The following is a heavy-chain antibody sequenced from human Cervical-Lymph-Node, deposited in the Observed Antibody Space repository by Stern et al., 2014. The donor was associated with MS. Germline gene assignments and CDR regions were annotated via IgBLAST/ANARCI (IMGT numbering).Heavy chain of an antibody. CDR3: AGMVRDDWYFDL. Sequence: VQLVESGAEVKKPGASVKVSCKVSGYTLTELSMHCVRQAPGKGLEWMGGFDPEDGETIYAQKFQGRVTMTEDTSTDTAYMELSSLRSEDTAVYYCAGMVRDDWYFDLWGRGTLVTVSS. CDR2: FDPEDGET. J-gene: IGHJ2*01. V-gene: IGHV1-24*01. D-gene: IGHD3-10*01. CDR1: GYTLTELS.